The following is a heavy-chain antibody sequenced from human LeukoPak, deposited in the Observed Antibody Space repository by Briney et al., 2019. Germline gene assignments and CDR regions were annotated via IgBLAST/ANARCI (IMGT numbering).Heavy chain of an antibody. CDR3: AKDRYYDSSGYPSNYYYYYMDV. Sequence: GGSLTLSCAASGFTFSSYGMQWVRQAPGKGREWVGFIRYWGSHKYYADSGKGRFTIYRDNSKNPLYLQMNSLRAEDTAVYYCAKDRYYDSSGYPSNYYYYYMDVWGKGTTVTVSS. CDR2: IRYWGSHK. D-gene: IGHD3-22*01. V-gene: IGHV3-30*02. CDR1: GFTFSSYG. J-gene: IGHJ6*03.